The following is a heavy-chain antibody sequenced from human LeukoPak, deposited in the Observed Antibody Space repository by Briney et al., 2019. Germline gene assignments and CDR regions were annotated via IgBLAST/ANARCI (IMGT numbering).Heavy chain of an antibody. J-gene: IGHJ4*02. CDR2: IYTSGST. Sequence: SETLSLTCTVSGGSISSGSYYWSWIRQPAGKGLEWIGRIYTSGSTNYNPSLKSRVTISVDTSKNQFSLKLSSVTAADTAVYYCARERAFGEFDYWGQGTLVTVSS. CDR3: ARERAFGEFDY. CDR1: GGSISSGSYY. D-gene: IGHD3-10*01. V-gene: IGHV4-61*02.